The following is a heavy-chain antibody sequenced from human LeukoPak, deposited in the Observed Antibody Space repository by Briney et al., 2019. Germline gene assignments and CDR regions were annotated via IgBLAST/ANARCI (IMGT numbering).Heavy chain of an antibody. CDR2: INPSGGST. Sequence: ASVKVSCKASGYTFTSYYMHWVRQAPGQGLERMGIINPSGGSTSYAQKFQGRVTMTRDTSTSTVYMELSSLRSEDTAVYYCARLATDYYFDYWGQGTLVTVSS. CDR1: GYTFTSYY. CDR3: ARLATDYYFDY. V-gene: IGHV1-46*01. D-gene: IGHD1-14*01. J-gene: IGHJ4*02.